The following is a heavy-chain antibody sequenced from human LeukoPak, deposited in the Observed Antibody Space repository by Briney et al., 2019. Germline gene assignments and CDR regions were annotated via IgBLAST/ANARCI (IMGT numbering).Heavy chain of an antibody. J-gene: IGHJ4*02. CDR1: GASISTYY. D-gene: IGHD5-18*01. Sequence: PSETLSLTCTVSGASISTYYWSWIRQPPGKGLEWIGYVYSSGSTNYNPSLKSRVTISVDTSKNQFSLKLSSVTAADTAVYYCARYSYGGYYFDYWGQGTLVTVSS. CDR2: VYSSGST. V-gene: IGHV4-59*01. CDR3: ARYSYGGYYFDY.